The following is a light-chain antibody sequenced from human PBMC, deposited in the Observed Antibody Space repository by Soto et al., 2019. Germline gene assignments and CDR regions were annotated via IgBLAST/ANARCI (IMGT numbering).Light chain of an antibody. J-gene: IGLJ1*01. CDR2: EGD. V-gene: IGLV2-23*01. Sequence: QSVLTQPASVSGSPGQSITISCTGLSRDVGSYDLVSWYQQHPGGAPKLLIYEGDKRPSGVSNRFSGSKSGNTASLTVFGLQAEDEADYYCLSYAGSSLYFGSGTKLTVL. CDR3: LSYAGSSLY. CDR1: SRDVGSYDL.